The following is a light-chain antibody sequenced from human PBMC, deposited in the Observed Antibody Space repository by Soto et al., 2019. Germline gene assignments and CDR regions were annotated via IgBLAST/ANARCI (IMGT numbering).Light chain of an antibody. V-gene: IGLV2-14*01. J-gene: IGLJ2*01. CDR3: SSYTTGSTLL. Sequence: QSVLTQPASVSGSPGQSITISCTGSRSDVGGFDYVSWFQQRPGKAPKLMIYDVSYRPSGISNRFSGSKSGNTASLTISGLQAEDEAEYYCSSYTTGSTLLFGGGTKLTVL. CDR1: RSDVGGFDY. CDR2: DVS.